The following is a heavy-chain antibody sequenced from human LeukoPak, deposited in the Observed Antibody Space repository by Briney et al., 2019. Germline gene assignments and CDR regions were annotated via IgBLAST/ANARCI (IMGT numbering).Heavy chain of an antibody. CDR1: GFTFSNYA. D-gene: IGHD2-21*02. CDR3: AKDRLVVVTAIRGFDY. J-gene: IGHJ4*02. Sequence: GGSLRLSCAASGFTFSNYAMHWVRQAPGKGLEWVAVISSDGSNKYYTDSMKGRFTISRGNSKNTLYLQMNSLRAEDTAVYYCAKDRLVVVTAIRGFDYWGQGTLVTVSS. CDR2: ISSDGSNK. V-gene: IGHV3-30*18.